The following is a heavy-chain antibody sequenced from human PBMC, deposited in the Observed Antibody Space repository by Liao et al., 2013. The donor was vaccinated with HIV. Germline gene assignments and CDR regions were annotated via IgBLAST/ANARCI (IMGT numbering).Heavy chain of an antibody. CDR1: GGSFSGYY. V-gene: IGHV4-34*01. Sequence: QVQLQQWGAGLLKPSETLSLTCAVYGGSFSGYYWSWIRQPPGKGLEWIGEIYHSGSTNYNPSLKSRVTISVDTSKNQFSLKLSSVTAADTAVYYCARGYYDFWSDSLTGLTTYYFDYWGQGTLVTVSS. J-gene: IGHJ4*02. CDR3: ARGYYDFWSDSLTGLTTYYFDY. D-gene: IGHD3-3*01. CDR2: IYHSGST.